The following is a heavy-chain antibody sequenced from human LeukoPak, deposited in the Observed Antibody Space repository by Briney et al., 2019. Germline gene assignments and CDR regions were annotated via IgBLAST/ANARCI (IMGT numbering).Heavy chain of an antibody. CDR3: ARTPVTVIRGVIEDGMDV. D-gene: IGHD3-10*01. CDR1: GYTFTDYY. V-gene: IGHV1-2*02. J-gene: IGHJ6*02. Sequence: ASVKVSCKPSGYTFTDYYLHWVRQAPGQGLEWMGWIDPNTGRTNFAEKFQGRVTMTRDTSVSTAYMDLIGLGSDDTAAYFCARTPVTVIRGVIEDGMDVWGQGTTVTVSS. CDR2: IDPNTGRT.